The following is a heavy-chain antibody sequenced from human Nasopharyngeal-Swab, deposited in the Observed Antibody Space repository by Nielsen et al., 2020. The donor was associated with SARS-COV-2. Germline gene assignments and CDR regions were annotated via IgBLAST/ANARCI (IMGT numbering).Heavy chain of an antibody. J-gene: IGHJ6*02. V-gene: IGHV4-31*03. Sequence: SETLSLTCTVSGGSVSSGGYYWSWIRRHPGKGLEWIGYIYYSGSTYYNPSLKSRVTISIDTSKNQFSLNLSSVTAADTAVYYCARGLDHFYYDMDVWGQGTTVTVSS. CDR2: IYYSGST. CDR1: GGSVSSGGYY. CDR3: ARGLDHFYYDMDV.